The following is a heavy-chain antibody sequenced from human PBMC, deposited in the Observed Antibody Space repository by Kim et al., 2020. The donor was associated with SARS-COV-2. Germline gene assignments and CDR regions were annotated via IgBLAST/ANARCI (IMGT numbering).Heavy chain of an antibody. D-gene: IGHD6-13*01. CDR2: IYYSGST. CDR1: GGSISSGGYY. Sequence: SETLSLTCTVSGGSISSGGYYWSWIRQHPGKGLEWIGYIYYSGSTYYNPSLKSRVTISVDTSKNQFSLKLSSVTAADTAVYYCAGAAAGTVTIDYWGQGTLVTVSS. CDR3: AGAAAGTVTIDY. V-gene: IGHV4-31*03. J-gene: IGHJ4*02.